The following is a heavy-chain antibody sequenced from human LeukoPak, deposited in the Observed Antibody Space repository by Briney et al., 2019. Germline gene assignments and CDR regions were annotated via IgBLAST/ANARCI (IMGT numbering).Heavy chain of an antibody. CDR2: ISAYNGNT. Sequence: ASVKASCKASGYTFTSYGISWVRQAPGQGLEWMGWISAYNGNTNYAQKLQGRVTMTTDTSTSTAYMELRSLRSDDTAVYYCARGGEWELLPGDFDYWGQGTLVTVSS. J-gene: IGHJ4*02. V-gene: IGHV1-18*01. CDR3: ARGGEWELLPGDFDY. D-gene: IGHD1-26*01. CDR1: GYTFTSYG.